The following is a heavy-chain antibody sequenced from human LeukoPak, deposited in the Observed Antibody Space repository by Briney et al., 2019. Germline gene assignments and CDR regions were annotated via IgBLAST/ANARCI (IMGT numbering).Heavy chain of an antibody. D-gene: IGHD6-19*01. J-gene: IGHJ6*02. CDR1: GYTFTSYD. CDR2: MNPNSGNT. V-gene: IGHV1-8*01. Sequence: ASMTVSCKASGYTFTSYDINWVRQATGQGLEWMGWMNPNSGNTGYAQKFQGRVTMTRNTSISTAYMELSSLRSEDTAVYYCARLGYSSGWFYSGYYYYGMDVWGQGTTVTVSS. CDR3: ARLGYSSGWFYSGYYYYGMDV.